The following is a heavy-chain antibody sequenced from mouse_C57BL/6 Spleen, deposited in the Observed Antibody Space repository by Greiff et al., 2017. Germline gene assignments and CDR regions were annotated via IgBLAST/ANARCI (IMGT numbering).Heavy chain of an antibody. CDR2: IDPSDSYT. J-gene: IGHJ2*01. D-gene: IGHD3-2*02. CDR1: GYTFTSYW. CDR3: ARFASKTAQGFDY. V-gene: IGHV1-69*01. Sequence: QVQLQQPGAELVMPGASVKLSCKASGYTFTSYWMHWVKQRPGQGLEWIGEIDPSDSYTNYNQKFKGKSTLTVDNSSSPAYMQLSSLTSEDAAVYYCARFASKTAQGFDYWGQGTTLTVSS.